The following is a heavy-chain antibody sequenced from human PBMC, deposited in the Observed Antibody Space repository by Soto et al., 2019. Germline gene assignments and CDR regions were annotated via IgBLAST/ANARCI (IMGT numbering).Heavy chain of an antibody. J-gene: IGHJ5*02. CDR1: GGSLSGYY. CDR3: ARDQLEGNWFDP. CDR2: IYHSGYT. Sequence: SETLSLTCTVSGGSLSGYYWSWIRQPPGKGLEWIGYIYHSGYTLYNPSLKSRVTISVDKSKNHFSLNLTSVTAADTAVYYCARDQLEGNWFDPWGQGTLVTVSS. D-gene: IGHD1-1*01. V-gene: IGHV4-59*12.